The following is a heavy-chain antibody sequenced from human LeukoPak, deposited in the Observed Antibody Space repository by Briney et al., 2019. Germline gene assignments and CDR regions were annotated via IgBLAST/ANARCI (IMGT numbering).Heavy chain of an antibody. CDR2: IYYSGSA. J-gene: IGHJ6*02. CDR1: GGSIGSGGYY. D-gene: IGHD3-10*01. CDR3: AREGTYGSGSYYNREYHGMDV. V-gene: IGHV4-31*03. Sequence: SQTLSLTCTVSGGSIGSGGYYWSWIRQHPGKGLEWIGYIYYSGSAYYNPSLKSRVTISVDTSKNQFSLKLSSVTAADTAVYYCAREGTYGSGSYYNREYHGMDVWGQGTTVTVSS.